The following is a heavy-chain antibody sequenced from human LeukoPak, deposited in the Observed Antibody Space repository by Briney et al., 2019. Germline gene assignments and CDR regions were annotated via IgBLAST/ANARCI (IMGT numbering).Heavy chain of an antibody. Sequence: PGGSLRLSCAASGFTFSSYGMHWVRQAPGKGLEWVAVIWYDGSNKYYADSVKGRFTISRDNSKNTLYLQMNSLRAEDTAVYYCAKDRVVYYYDSSGIDYWAQGTLVTVSS. CDR2: IWYDGSNK. CDR3: AKDRVVYYYDSSGIDY. V-gene: IGHV3-33*06. D-gene: IGHD3-22*01. J-gene: IGHJ4*02. CDR1: GFTFSSYG.